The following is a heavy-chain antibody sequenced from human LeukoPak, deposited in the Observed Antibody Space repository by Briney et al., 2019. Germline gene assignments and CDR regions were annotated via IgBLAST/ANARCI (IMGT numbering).Heavy chain of an antibody. D-gene: IGHD3-3*01. CDR1: GGTFSSYA. J-gene: IGHJ4*02. Sequence: SAKVSCKASGGTFSSYAISWVRQAPGQGLEWMGGIIPIFGTANYAQKFQGRVTITADESTSTAYMELSSLRSEDTAVYYCARDHRRYYDFWSGYRNQYYFDYWGQGTLVTVSS. CDR2: IIPIFGTA. V-gene: IGHV1-69*13. CDR3: ARDHRRYYDFWSGYRNQYYFDY.